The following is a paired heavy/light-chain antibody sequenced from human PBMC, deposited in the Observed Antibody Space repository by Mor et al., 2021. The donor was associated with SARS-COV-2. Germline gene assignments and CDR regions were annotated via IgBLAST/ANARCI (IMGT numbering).Light chain of an antibody. Sequence: QSVLTQPPSVSAAPGQKVIISCSGGSSNIGKNYVSWYQQLPGTAPKLLIYENNQRPSGIPDRFSGSKSGTSATLGITGLQTGDEADYYCGTWDSSLSAHYVFGTGTKVTVL. CDR1: SSNIGKNY. V-gene: IGLV1-51*01. J-gene: IGLJ1*01. CDR3: GTWDSSLSAHYV. CDR2: ENN.
Heavy chain of an antibody. V-gene: IGHV3-30*02. CDR1: GFSFSRYG. D-gene: IGHD2-15*01. J-gene: IGHJ6*02. CDR3: AKGLSRYCSGGRCHDGYYYYGMDV. CDR2: IPFDGNNK. Sequence: QVQLVESGGGVVQPGGSLRLSCAASGFSFSRYGMHWVRQAPGKGLDCVAFIPFDGNNKYYTDSVKGRFTISRDNSKNTVYIQMNSLRAEDTAVYYCAKGLSRYCSGGRCHDGYYYYGMDVWGPGTTVTVSS.